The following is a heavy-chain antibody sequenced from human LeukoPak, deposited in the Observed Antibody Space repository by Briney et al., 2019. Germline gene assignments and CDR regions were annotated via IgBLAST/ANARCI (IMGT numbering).Heavy chain of an antibody. CDR1: GFTFSSYG. V-gene: IGHV3-30*18. D-gene: IGHD6-19*01. J-gene: IGHJ6*02. CDR3: AKAEPGYSSGWYGYYGMDV. Sequence: PGGSLRLPCAASGFTFSSYGMHWVRQAPGKGLEWVAVISYDGSNKYYADSVKGRFTISRDNSKNTLYLQMNSLRAEDTAVYYCAKAEPGYSSGWYGYYGMDVWGQGTTVTVSS. CDR2: ISYDGSNK.